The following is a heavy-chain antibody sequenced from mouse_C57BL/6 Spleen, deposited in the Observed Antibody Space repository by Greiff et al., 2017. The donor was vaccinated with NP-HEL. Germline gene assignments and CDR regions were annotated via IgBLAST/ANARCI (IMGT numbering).Heavy chain of an antibody. J-gene: IGHJ4*01. CDR1: GFTFSSYA. V-gene: IGHV5-4*03. CDR3: ARADYSNRGSMDY. CDR2: ISDGGSYT. Sequence: EVKLVESGGGLVKPGGSLTLSCAASGFTFSSYAMSWVRQTPEKRLEWVATISDGGSYTYYPDNVKGRFTISRDNAKNNLYLQMSHLKSEDTAMYYCARADYSNRGSMDYWGQGTSVTVSS. D-gene: IGHD2-5*01.